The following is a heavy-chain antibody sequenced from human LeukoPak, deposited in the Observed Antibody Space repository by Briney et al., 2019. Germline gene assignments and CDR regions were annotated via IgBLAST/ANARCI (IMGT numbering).Heavy chain of an antibody. J-gene: IGHJ6*03. CDR1: GYTFTSYD. CDR3: ARTYCSSTSCYYYYVDV. CDR2: MNPNSGNT. V-gene: IGHV1-8*01. D-gene: IGHD2-2*01. Sequence: ASVKVSCKASGYTFTSYDINWVRQATGQGLEWMGWMNPNSGNTGYAQKFQGRVTMARNTSISTAYMELSSLRSEDTAVYYCARTYCSSTSCYYYYVDVWGKGTTVTVSS.